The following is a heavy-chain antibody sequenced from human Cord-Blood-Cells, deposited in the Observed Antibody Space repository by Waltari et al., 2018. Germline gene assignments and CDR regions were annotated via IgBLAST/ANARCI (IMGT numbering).Heavy chain of an antibody. D-gene: IGHD6-13*01. CDR1: GYTLTELS. CDR2: FDPEDGET. V-gene: IGHV1-24*01. CDR3: ATNPYSSSWYHAFDI. Sequence: QVQLVQSGAAVKKPGASVKVSCKVSGYTLTELSMHWVRRAPGKGLEWMGGFDPEDGETIYAQKFQGRVTMTEDTSTDTAYMELSSLRSEDTAVYYCATNPYSSSWYHAFDIWGQGTMVTVSS. J-gene: IGHJ3*02.